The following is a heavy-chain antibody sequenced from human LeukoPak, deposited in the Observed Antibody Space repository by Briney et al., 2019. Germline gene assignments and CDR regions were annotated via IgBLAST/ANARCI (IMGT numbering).Heavy chain of an antibody. Sequence: GASVNVSCNASASAFTSYDINWVRQANGQGIEWMGWMNTNSGNTGYAQKFQGRVTLTSTTSISTAYMELSSLRSEDTAVLYCARAAGCGDFDYWGQGTLVTVSS. V-gene: IGHV1-8*01. CDR2: MNTNSGNT. D-gene: IGHD6-19*01. CDR1: ASAFTSYD. J-gene: IGHJ4*02. CDR3: ARAAGCGDFDY.